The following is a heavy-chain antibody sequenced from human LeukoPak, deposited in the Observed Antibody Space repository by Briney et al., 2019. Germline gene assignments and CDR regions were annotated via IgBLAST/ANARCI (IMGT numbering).Heavy chain of an antibody. V-gene: IGHV4-59*01. CDR3: ARSFDSRGYYFYGMDV. CDR1: GGSISTYY. D-gene: IGHD3-22*01. Sequence: SETLSLTCTVSGGSISTYYWSWIRQRPGKGLEWIGFIYYSGSTSYNSSLKSRVTISLDTPKNQFSLKLSSLTAADTAVYYCARSFDSRGYYFYGMDVWGQGTTVTVSS. CDR2: IYYSGST. J-gene: IGHJ6*02.